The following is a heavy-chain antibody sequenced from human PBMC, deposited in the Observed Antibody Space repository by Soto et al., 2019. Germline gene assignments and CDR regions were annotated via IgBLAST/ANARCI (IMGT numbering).Heavy chain of an antibody. Sequence: PGGGLRVSSAAAGFTFSRYSMNWVRQAPGKGLEWVSSISSSSSYIYYADSVKGRFTISRDNAKNSLYLQMNSLRAEDTAVYYCARDIWWELPLGYFYYGMDVWGERTTVPVS. CDR3: ARDIWWELPLGYFYYGMDV. V-gene: IGHV3-21*01. J-gene: IGHJ6*02. CDR1: GFTFSRYS. D-gene: IGHD1-26*01. CDR2: ISSSSSYI.